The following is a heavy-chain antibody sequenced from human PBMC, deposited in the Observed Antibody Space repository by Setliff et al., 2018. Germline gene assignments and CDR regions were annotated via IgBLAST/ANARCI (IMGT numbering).Heavy chain of an antibody. D-gene: IGHD2-2*02. CDR3: AKGGSTSCYTEADY. Sequence: GGSLRLSCVASGFTLSTYAMSWVRQAPGKGLEWVSVISDSGGSTYYADSVKGRFTISRDNSKNTLYLQMLSLRAEDTAVDYCAKGGSTSCYTEADYWGQGTLVTVSS. CDR2: ISDSGGST. J-gene: IGHJ4*02. CDR1: GFTLSTYA. V-gene: IGHV3-23*01.